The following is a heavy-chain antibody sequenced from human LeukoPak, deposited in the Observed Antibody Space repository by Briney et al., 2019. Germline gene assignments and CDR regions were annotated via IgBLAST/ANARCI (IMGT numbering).Heavy chain of an antibody. CDR2: ISTSGSTI. V-gene: IGHV3-11*04. J-gene: IGHJ4*02. CDR3: ARDIYDGGSGSYGN. CDR1: GFTFSDYF. Sequence: GGSLRLSCAASGFTFSDYFMSWIRQAPGKGLDHIAYISTSGSTIYYAVSVKGRLSISRDNAKNSLYLQMNSLRAEDTAVYYCARDIYDGGSGSYGNWGQGTLVTVSS. D-gene: IGHD3-10*01.